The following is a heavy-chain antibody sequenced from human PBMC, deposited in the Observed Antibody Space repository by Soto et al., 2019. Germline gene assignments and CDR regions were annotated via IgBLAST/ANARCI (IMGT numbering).Heavy chain of an antibody. Sequence: GASVKVSCKASGYTFNGYAMHWVRQAPGQRLEWMGWINAGNGNTKYSQKFQGRVTITRDTSASTAYMELSSLRSEGTAVYYCARGFHSYYYGMDVWGQGTTVTVSS. CDR1: GYTFNGYA. CDR2: INAGNGNT. D-gene: IGHD3-3*01. CDR3: ARGFHSYYYGMDV. J-gene: IGHJ6*02. V-gene: IGHV1-3*01.